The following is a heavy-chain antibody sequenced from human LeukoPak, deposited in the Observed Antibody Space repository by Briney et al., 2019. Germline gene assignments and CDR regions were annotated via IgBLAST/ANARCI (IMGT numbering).Heavy chain of an antibody. J-gene: IGHJ4*02. CDR1: GFTFSSYA. Sequence: GRSLRLSCAASGFTFSSYAMHWVRQAPGKGLEWVAVISYDGSNKYYADSVKGRFTISRDNSKNTLYLQMNSLRAEDTAVYYCARDAGSSHDYWGQGTLVTVSS. CDR3: ARDAGSSHDY. V-gene: IGHV3-30*14. D-gene: IGHD6-13*01. CDR2: ISYDGSNK.